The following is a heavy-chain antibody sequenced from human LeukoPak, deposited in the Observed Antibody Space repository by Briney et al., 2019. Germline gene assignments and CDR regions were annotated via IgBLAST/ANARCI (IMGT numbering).Heavy chain of an antibody. Sequence: GASVKVSCKASGGTFSSYAISWVRQAPGQGLEWMGGIIPIFGTANYAQKFQGRVTITTDESTSTAYMELSSLRSEDTAVYYCARGKRKYSELYFDYWGQGTLVTVSS. V-gene: IGHV1-69*05. J-gene: IGHJ4*02. D-gene: IGHD6-6*01. CDR3: ARGKRKYSELYFDY. CDR2: IIPIFGTA. CDR1: GGTFSSYA.